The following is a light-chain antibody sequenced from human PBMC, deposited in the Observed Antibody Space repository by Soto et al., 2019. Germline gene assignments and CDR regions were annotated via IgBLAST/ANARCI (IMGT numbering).Light chain of an antibody. J-gene: IGKJ1*01. V-gene: IGKV3-15*01. Sequence: EIVLTQSPATLSVSPGERATLSCRASQSVSSKLAWYQQKPGQAPRLLIYRASTRATDIPARFSGSGSGTEFTLTFSSLQSEDFAVYYCHHYNHWPPATFGQGTKVDIK. CDR2: RAS. CDR3: HHYNHWPPAT. CDR1: QSVSSK.